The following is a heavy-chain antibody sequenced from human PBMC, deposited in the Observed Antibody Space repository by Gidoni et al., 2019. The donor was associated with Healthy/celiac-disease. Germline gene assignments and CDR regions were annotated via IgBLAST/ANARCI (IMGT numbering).Heavy chain of an antibody. V-gene: IGHV3-21*01. D-gene: IGHD4-17*01. Sequence: EVQLVESGGGLVKPGGSLRLSCAASGFTFSSYSMNWVRQAPGKGLEWVSSISSSSSYIYYADSVKGRFTISRDNAKNSLYLQMNSLRAEDTAVYYCARALYPDYGDYSDAFDIWGQGTMVTVSS. CDR3: ARALYPDYGDYSDAFDI. CDR1: GFTFSSYS. J-gene: IGHJ3*02. CDR2: ISSSSSYI.